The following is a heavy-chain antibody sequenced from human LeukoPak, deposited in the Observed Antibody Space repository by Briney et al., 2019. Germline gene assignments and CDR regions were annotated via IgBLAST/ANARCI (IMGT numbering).Heavy chain of an antibody. V-gene: IGHV4-39*01. Sequence: KPSETLSLTCTVSGGSISSSSYYWGWIGQPPGKGLEWIGSVYYSGSTYYNPSLKSRVTISVDTSKNQFSLKLSSVTAADTAVYYCARRKAYDFWSGYSKHHDAFDIWGQGTMVTVSS. CDR3: ARRKAYDFWSGYSKHHDAFDI. CDR1: GGSISSSSYY. J-gene: IGHJ3*02. CDR2: VYYSGST. D-gene: IGHD3-3*01.